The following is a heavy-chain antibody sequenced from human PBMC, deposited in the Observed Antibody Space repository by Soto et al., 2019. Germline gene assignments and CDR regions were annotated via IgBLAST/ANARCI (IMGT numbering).Heavy chain of an antibody. CDR2: ISSRSTYI. CDR1: GFTFSNHT. D-gene: IGHD6-19*01. CDR3: ARVPQRIAVAGTSNRYYFDY. V-gene: IGHV3-21*01. Sequence: EVQLVESGGGLVKPGGSLSLSCAASGFTFSNHTMNWVRQAPGKGLEWVSSISSRSTYIYYADSVKGRFTISRDNAKNSLFLQTNSLRAEDTAVYYCARVPQRIAVAGTSNRYYFDYWGQGILVTVSS. J-gene: IGHJ4*02.